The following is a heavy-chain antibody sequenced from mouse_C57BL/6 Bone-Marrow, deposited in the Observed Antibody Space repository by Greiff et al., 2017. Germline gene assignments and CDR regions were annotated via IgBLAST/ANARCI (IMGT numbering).Heavy chain of an antibody. J-gene: IGHJ1*03. Sequence: VQLQQSGTVLARPGASVKMSCKTSGYTFTSYWMHWVKQRPGQGLEWIGAIYPGNSDTSYNQKFKGKAKLTAVTSASTAYMELSSLTTEDSAVYYWTREGDGGLLYWYFDVWGTGTAVTVSA. CDR1: GYTFTSYW. V-gene: IGHV1-5*01. D-gene: IGHD1-1*01. CDR2: IYPGNSDT. CDR3: TREGDGGLLYWYFDV.